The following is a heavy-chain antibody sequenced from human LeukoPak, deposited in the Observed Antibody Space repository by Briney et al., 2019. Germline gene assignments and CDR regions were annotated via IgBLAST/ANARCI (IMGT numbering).Heavy chain of an antibody. CDR1: GFTFSSYA. D-gene: IGHD6-13*01. CDR2: IIVSGDST. J-gene: IGHJ4*02. V-gene: IGHV3-23*01. Sequence: GGSLRLSCAASGFTFSSYAMNWVRQAPGKGLEWVSGIIVSGDSTYYADSVKGRFTISRDNSKNTLYLQMSSLRAEDTALYYCAKGGGSSWAGLDCWGQGTLVTVSS. CDR3: AKGGGSSWAGLDC.